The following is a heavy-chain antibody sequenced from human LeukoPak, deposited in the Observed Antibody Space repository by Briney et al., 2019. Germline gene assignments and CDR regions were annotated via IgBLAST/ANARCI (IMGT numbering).Heavy chain of an antibody. CDR3: ASTPRGRFVGATNEYFQH. D-gene: IGHD1-26*01. V-gene: IGHV1-18*01. CDR1: GYTFTSYG. Sequence: ASVKVSCKASGYTFTSYGISWVRQAPGQGLEWMGWISAYNGNTNYAQKLQGRVTMTTDTSTSTAYMELRSLRSDDTAVYYCASTPRGRFVGATNEYFQHWGQGTLVTVSS. CDR2: ISAYNGNT. J-gene: IGHJ1*01.